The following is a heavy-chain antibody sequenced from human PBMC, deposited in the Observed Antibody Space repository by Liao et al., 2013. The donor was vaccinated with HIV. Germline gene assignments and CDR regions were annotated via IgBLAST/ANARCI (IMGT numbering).Heavy chain of an antibody. CDR2: IYSSGSA. J-gene: IGHJ5*02. D-gene: IGHD3-9*01. Sequence: QVQLQQWGAGLLKPSETLSLICTVSGGSISSYYWSWIRQPAGKGLEWIGRIYSSGSANYNPSLKSRVTMSVDTSKNQFSLKLSSVTAADTAVYYCARDAYFDWDNWFDPWGQGTLVTVSS. CDR3: ARDAYFDWDNWFDP. CDR1: GGSISSYY. V-gene: IGHV4-59*10.